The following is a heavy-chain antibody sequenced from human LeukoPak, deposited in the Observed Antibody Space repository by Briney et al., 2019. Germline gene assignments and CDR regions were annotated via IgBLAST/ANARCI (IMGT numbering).Heavy chain of an antibody. CDR2: IYSGGST. CDR1: GFTFSSYA. J-gene: IGHJ4*02. D-gene: IGHD1-26*01. V-gene: IGHV3-53*01. CDR3: ASSYYEVFDY. Sequence: GGSLRLSCAASGFTFSSYAMSWVRQAPGKGLEWVSVIYSGGSTYYADSVKGRFTISRDNSKNTLYLQMNSLRAEDTAVYYCASSYYEVFDYWGQGTLVTVSS.